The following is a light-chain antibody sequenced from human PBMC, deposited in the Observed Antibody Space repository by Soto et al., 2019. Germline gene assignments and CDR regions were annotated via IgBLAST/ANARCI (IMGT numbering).Light chain of an antibody. CDR2: GAS. V-gene: IGKV3D-15*01. J-gene: IGKJ3*01. Sequence: EIVMTQSPATLSVSPGERATLSCRASQSVGSNLAWYQQRPGQAPRLLIYGASTRATGIPARFSGSGSGTEFTLTISSLQSEDFAVYYCHQYDKWPPFTFVPGTQVDFK. CDR3: HQYDKWPPFT. CDR1: QSVGSN.